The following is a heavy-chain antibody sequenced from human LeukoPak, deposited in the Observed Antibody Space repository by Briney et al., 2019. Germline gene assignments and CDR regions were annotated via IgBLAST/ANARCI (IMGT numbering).Heavy chain of an antibody. Sequence: SETLSLTCTVSGGSISSYYWSWIRQPPGKGLEWIGYIYYSGSTNYNPSLESRVTISVDTSKNQFSLKLSSVTAADTAVYYCARGQSGGFYGSGEEHDYWGQGTLVTVSS. D-gene: IGHD3-10*01. CDR2: IYYSGST. J-gene: IGHJ4*02. CDR3: ARGQSGGFYGSGEEHDY. CDR1: GGSISSYY. V-gene: IGHV4-59*08.